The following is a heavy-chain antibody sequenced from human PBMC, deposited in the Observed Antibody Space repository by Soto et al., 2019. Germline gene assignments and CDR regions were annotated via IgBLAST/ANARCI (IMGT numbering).Heavy chain of an antibody. CDR2: IYPADSDT. Sequence: GESLKISCKASGYSFNNDWIAWVRQMPGKGLEGMGIIYPADSDTRYSPSFQGHVTVSADKSISTAYLQWSSLKASDTANYYCARLRIVAATRSYDYWGQGTPVTVSS. CDR1: GYSFNNDW. J-gene: IGHJ4*02. V-gene: IGHV5-51*01. D-gene: IGHD1-26*01. CDR3: ARLRIVAATRSYDY.